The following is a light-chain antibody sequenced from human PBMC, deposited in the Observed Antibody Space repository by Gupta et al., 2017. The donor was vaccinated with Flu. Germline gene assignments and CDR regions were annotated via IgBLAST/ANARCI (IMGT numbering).Light chain of an antibody. CDR1: QSLVYKNGITC. Sequence: EVVWRQSPLSLSVTLGQAASISCRSSQSLVYKNGITCLTWFKQRPGQSPRRLIYEVSNRDSGVPDRFSGSGSVTDFTLNISRVEAEDVGVYYCMRESHPWTFGQGTRLE. J-gene: IGKJ2*02. V-gene: IGKV2-30*01. CDR2: EVS. CDR3: MRESHPWT.